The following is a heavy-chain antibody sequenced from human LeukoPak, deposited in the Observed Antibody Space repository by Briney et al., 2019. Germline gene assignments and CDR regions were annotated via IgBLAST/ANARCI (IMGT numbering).Heavy chain of an antibody. J-gene: IGHJ4*02. CDR1: GYTFTSYG. V-gene: IGHV1-18*01. Sequence: ASVKVSCKASGYTFTSYGISWVRQAPGQGLERMGWISAYNGNTNYAQKLQGRVTMTTDTSTSTAYMELRSLRSDDTAVYYCARSPSGYSSSWYRPPQPVSIPLPDYWGQGTLVTVSS. CDR3: ARSPSGYSSSWYRPPQPVSIPLPDY. D-gene: IGHD6-13*01. CDR2: ISAYNGNT.